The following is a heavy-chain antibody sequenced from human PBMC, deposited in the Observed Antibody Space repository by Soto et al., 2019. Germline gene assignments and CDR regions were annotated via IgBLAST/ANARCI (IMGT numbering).Heavy chain of an antibody. Sequence: SETLSLTCTVSGGSISSYYCSWIRQPPGKGLEWIGYIYYSGSTNYNPSLKSRVTISVDTSKNQFSLKLSSVTAADTAVYYCARGPSSSWYSDYYYYYYMDVWGKGTTVTVSS. CDR1: GGSISSYY. CDR3: ARGPSSSWYSDYYYYYYMDV. J-gene: IGHJ6*03. V-gene: IGHV4-59*08. CDR2: IYYSGST. D-gene: IGHD6-13*01.